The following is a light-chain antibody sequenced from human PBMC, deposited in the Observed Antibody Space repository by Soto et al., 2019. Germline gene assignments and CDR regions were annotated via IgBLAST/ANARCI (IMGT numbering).Light chain of an antibody. J-gene: IGLJ2*01. CDR1: SSDVGGYNY. Sequence: QSALTQPASVSGSPGQSITISCTGTSSDVGGYNYVSWYQQHPGEAPKLMIYDVYNRPSGVSYRFSGSKSGNTAPLTISGLQAEDEADYYCSSYTSDTTRDVVFGGGTKLTVL. CDR2: DVY. V-gene: IGLV2-14*01. CDR3: SSYTSDTTRDVV.